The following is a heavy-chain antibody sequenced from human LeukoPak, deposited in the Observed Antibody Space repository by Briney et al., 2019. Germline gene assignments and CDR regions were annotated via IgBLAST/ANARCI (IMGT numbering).Heavy chain of an antibody. CDR1: GFTVSSNY. V-gene: IGHV3-21*01. CDR3: ARVGGGYSGFDY. J-gene: IGHJ4*02. Sequence: AGGSLRLSCAASGFTVSSNYMNWVRQAPGKGLEWVSSISSSSSYIYYADSVKGRFTISRDNAKNSLYLQMNSLRAEDTAVYYCARVGGGYSGFDYWGQGTLVTVSS. D-gene: IGHD2-15*01. CDR2: ISSSSSYI.